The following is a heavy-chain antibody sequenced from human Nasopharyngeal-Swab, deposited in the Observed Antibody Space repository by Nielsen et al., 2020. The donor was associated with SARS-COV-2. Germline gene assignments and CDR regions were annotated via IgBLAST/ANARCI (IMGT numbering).Heavy chain of an antibody. Sequence: SETLSLSCTVSGGSISSSSYYWGWIRQPPGKGLEWIGNVYYSGSTYYNPSLKSRVTISVDTSKNQFSLKLSSVTAADTAVYYCARPSPSVGVLWFGELSYAFDIWGQGTMVTVSS. CDR3: ARPSPSVGVLWFGELSYAFDI. CDR2: VYYSGST. CDR1: GGSISSSSYY. V-gene: IGHV4-39*01. J-gene: IGHJ3*02. D-gene: IGHD3-10*01.